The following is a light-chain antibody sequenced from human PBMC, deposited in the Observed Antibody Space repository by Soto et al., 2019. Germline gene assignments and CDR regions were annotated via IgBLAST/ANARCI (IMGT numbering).Light chain of an antibody. CDR3: QKYGNPPQT. Sequence: EIVLTQSPVTLSLSPGEPVTLSCRASQTVLSSYVAWYQQKPGQAPRLLIYGASSRATGIPDRFSGGGSGTDFTLTISRLEPEDFVIYYCQKYGNPPQTLGQGTKVEIK. CDR1: QTVLSSY. CDR2: GAS. V-gene: IGKV3-20*01. J-gene: IGKJ1*01.